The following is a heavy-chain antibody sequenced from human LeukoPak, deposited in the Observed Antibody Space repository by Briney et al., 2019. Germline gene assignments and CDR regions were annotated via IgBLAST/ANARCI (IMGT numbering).Heavy chain of an antibody. Sequence: SETLSLTCTVSGSSIISSSYYCAWIRQPPCKTLEVIHSIYYSGSTYYKPSLKSRVTISVDTSKNQFSLKLSSVTAADTVFFFQAKDGIRDFDWLLDLKDRKGYYFDYWGQGTLVTVSS. J-gene: IGHJ4*02. D-gene: IGHD3-9*01. CDR3: AKDGIRDFDWLLDLKDRKGYYFDY. V-gene: IGHV4-39*07. CDR2: IYYSGST. CDR1: GSSIISSSYY.